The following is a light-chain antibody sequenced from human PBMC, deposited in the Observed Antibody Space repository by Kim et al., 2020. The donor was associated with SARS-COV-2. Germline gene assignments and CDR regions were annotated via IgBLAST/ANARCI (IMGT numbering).Light chain of an antibody. Sequence: QSALTQPASVSGSPGQSITISCTGTSSDVGAYNYVSWYQQNPGNAPKLMIYDVNKRPSGVSNRFSGSKSGNTASLTISGLQAEDEADYYCSSYTSSTTVVFGGGTQLTVL. CDR1: SSDVGAYNY. V-gene: IGLV2-14*01. CDR3: SSYTSSTTVV. CDR2: DVN. J-gene: IGLJ2*01.